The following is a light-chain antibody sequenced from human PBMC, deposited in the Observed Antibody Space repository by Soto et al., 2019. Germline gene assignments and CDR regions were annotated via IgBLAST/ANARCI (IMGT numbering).Light chain of an antibody. CDR2: AAS. Sequence: DIQLTQSPSFLSSSVGDRVTITCRASQSISTSLAWYQQKPGQAPKLLIYAASTSQGGVPSRFGGSGSGTEFTLTISSLQPEDFVTYFCQQTYSFPLTFGGGTKVDI. CDR1: QSISTS. CDR3: QQTYSFPLT. J-gene: IGKJ4*01. V-gene: IGKV1-9*01.